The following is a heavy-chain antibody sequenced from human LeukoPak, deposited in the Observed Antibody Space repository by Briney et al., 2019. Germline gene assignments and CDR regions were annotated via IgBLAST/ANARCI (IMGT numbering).Heavy chain of an antibody. CDR1: GFILSNYW. D-gene: IGHD1-26*01. CDR3: ARGGKSRFAY. V-gene: IGHV3-7*03. Sequence: GGSLRLSCEASGFILSNYWMSWVRQAPGKGLEWVANIKEDGSEKHYVDSVKGRFTISRDNTKNSLYLQMNSLRGEDTAMYYCARGGKSRFAYWGQGTLVTVSS. J-gene: IGHJ4*02. CDR2: IKEDGSEK.